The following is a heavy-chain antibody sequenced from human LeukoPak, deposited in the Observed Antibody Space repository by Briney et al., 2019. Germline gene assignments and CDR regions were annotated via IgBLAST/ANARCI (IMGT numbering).Heavy chain of an antibody. CDR3: AMTLSQLGLDY. V-gene: IGHV4-34*01. Sequence: SESLSLTCAVYGGSFSGYYWSWIRQRPGKGLGWIGEINHSGSTNYNPSLKSRVTISEDTSKNHFSLKLSSVTAAHTALYYCAMTLSQLGLDYWGQETLVTVSS. J-gene: IGHJ4*02. D-gene: IGHD6-6*01. CDR2: INHSGST. CDR1: GGSFSGYY.